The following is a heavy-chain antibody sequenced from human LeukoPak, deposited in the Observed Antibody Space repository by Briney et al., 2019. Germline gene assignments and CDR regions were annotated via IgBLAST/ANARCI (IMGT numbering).Heavy chain of an antibody. CDR3: ARDGYCSSTGCSAYFFDS. CDR1: GFTFTSYA. V-gene: IGHV3-30-3*01. D-gene: IGHD2-2*03. J-gene: IGHJ4*02. CDR2: ISYDRSIK. Sequence: PRGSMRLSCAAAGFTFTSYAMHWVRQAPGKGLHWVAVISYDRSIKYYADSVKGRFTSSRDNSKNTLYMQLNRLSREDTALYYCARDGYCSSTGCSAYFFDSWGQGTLVTVSS.